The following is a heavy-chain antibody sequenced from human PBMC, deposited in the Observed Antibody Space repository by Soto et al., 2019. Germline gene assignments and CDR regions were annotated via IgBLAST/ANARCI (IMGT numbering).Heavy chain of an antibody. V-gene: IGHV1-18*01. D-gene: IGHD1-26*01. CDR1: GYNFISYG. J-gene: IGHJ4*02. CDR2: ISAYHGKT. CDR3: ARDSGSYYYY. Sequence: QVQLVQSGAEVKKPGASVKVSCKASGYNFISYGITWVRQAPGQGLEWMGWISAYHGKTNFAQNFQDRLTMTTDTSTSTVYMELRSLRSDDTAIYYCARDSGSYYYYWGQGTLVTVSS.